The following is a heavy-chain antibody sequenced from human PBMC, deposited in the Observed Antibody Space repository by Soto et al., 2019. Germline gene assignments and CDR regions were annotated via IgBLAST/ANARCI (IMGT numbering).Heavy chain of an antibody. D-gene: IGHD3-9*01. V-gene: IGHV4-34*01. CDR1: GGSFRGYY. CDR2: INHSGST. J-gene: IGHJ4*02. Sequence: SETLSLTCAVYGGSFRGYYCSWIRQPPGKGLEWIGEINHSGSTNYNPSLKSRVTISVDTSKNQFSLKLSSVTAADTAVYYCAREAYYDILTGSPTPDYWGQGTLVTVSS. CDR3: AREAYYDILTGSPTPDY.